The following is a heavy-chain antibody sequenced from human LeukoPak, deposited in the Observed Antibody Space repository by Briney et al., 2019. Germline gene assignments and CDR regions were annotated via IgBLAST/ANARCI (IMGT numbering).Heavy chain of an antibody. CDR2: ISGSGSTT. V-gene: IGHV3-23*01. J-gene: IGHJ3*02. Sequence: QSGGSLRLSRAGFGFTFNSYAMTWVRQAPGKGLEWVSVISGSGSTTNYADSVKGRFTISRDNSKNTLWLQVNGLRAEDTAIYYCAKYKTGAALPPHAFDIWGQGTMVTVSS. D-gene: IGHD1-1*01. CDR3: AKYKTGAALPPHAFDI. CDR1: GFTFNSYA.